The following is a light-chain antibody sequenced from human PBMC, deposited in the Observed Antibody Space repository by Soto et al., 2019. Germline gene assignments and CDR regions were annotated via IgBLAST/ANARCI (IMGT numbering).Light chain of an antibody. CDR1: QSVSSN. V-gene: IGKV3D-15*01. CDR3: QQYNNWPPYT. J-gene: IGKJ2*01. CDR2: DAS. Sequence: EIVMTQSPATLSVSPGERATLSCRASQSVSSNLAWYQQNPGQAPRLLIYDASTRATGIPARFSGVGSGTDFTLTISSLQSEDFGVYYCQQYNNWPPYTFGQGTKLEIK.